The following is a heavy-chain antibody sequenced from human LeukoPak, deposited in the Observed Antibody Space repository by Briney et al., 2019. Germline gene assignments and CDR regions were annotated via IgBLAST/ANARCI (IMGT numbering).Heavy chain of an antibody. CDR1: GFTFSTYA. CDR2: ISYDGDNK. Sequence: GGSLRLSCAVSGFTFSTYAMHWVRQAPGKGLEWVAVISYDGDNKYYADSVKGRFTISRDNSKNTLYLQVNSLRAEDTAVYYRARDLYKDSGSGWSLDYWGQGTLVTVSS. V-gene: IGHV3-30*04. D-gene: IGHD6-19*01. J-gene: IGHJ4*02. CDR3: ARDLYKDSGSGWSLDY.